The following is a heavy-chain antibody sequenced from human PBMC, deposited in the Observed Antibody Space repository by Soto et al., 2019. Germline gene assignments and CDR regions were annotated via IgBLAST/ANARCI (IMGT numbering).Heavy chain of an antibody. V-gene: IGHV1-18*01. CDR1: GYIFTNYG. Sequence: HVQLVQSGGEVKKPGASVKVSCKASGYIFTNYGISWVRQAPGQGLEWMGWINVYNGNTKYAQKVQGRVTMTTDTSTVTAYMELKSLRTDDTALSYFARGVCTGSYYTQHNWFDPWGQGTLVTVSP. CDR2: INVYNGNT. D-gene: IGHD3-10*02. CDR3: ARGVCTGSYYTQHNWFDP. J-gene: IGHJ5*02.